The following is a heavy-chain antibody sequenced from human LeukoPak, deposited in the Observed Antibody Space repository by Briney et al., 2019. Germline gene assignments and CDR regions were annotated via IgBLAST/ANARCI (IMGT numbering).Heavy chain of an antibody. J-gene: IGHJ6*03. D-gene: IGHD3-10*01. V-gene: IGHV4-59*08. CDR3: ASGVYYGSGRYYMDV. Sequence: SETLSLTCSVSGGSISTYYWTWIRQPPGKGLEWIGYIYYSGSTNYNPSLKSRVTISVDTSKNQFSLKLSSVTAADTAVYYCASGVYYGSGRYYMDVWGKGTTVTISS. CDR1: GGSISTYY. CDR2: IYYSGST.